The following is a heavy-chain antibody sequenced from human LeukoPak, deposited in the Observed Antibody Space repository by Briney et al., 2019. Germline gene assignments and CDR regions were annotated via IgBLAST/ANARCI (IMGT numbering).Heavy chain of an antibody. J-gene: IGHJ4*02. CDR2: IIPILGIA. CDR1: GGTFSSYA. Sequence: SVKVSCKASGGTFSSYAISWVRQAPGQGLEWMGRIIPILGIANYAQKFRGRVTITADKSTSTAYMELSSLRSEDTAVYYCARGFYDSSGYYHGGVDYWGQGTLVTVSS. V-gene: IGHV1-69*04. D-gene: IGHD3-22*01. CDR3: ARGFYDSSGYYHGGVDY.